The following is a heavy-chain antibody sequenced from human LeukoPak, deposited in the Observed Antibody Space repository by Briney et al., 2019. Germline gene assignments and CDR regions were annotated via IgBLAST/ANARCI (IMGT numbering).Heavy chain of an antibody. J-gene: IGHJ4*02. CDR1: GFTFSSYG. V-gene: IGHV3-23*01. CDR2: ISGSGGST. CDR3: AKGYTAMGYLRFDY. D-gene: IGHD5-18*01. Sequence: GGSLRLSCAASGFTFSSYGMSWVRQAPGKGLEWVSAISGSGGSTYYADSVKGRFTISRDNSKNTLYLQMNSLRAEDTAVYYCAKGYTAMGYLRFDYWGQGTLVTVSS.